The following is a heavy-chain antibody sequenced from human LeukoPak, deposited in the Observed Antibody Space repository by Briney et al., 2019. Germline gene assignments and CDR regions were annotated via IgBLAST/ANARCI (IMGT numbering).Heavy chain of an antibody. J-gene: IGHJ6*02. CDR3: ARRKSDYYYGSGSYYSSTNGMDV. CDR1: GFTFSSYS. CDR2: ISSSSSYI. V-gene: IGHV3-21*01. Sequence: GGSLRLSCAASGFTFSSYSMNWVHQAPGKGLEWVSSISSSSSYIYYADSVKGRFTISRDNAKNSLYLQMNSLRAEDTVVYYCARRKSDYYYGSGSYYSSTNGMDVWGQGTTVTVSS. D-gene: IGHD3-10*01.